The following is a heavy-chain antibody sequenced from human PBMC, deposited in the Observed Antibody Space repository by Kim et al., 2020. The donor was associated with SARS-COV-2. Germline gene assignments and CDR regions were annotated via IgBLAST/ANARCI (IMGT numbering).Heavy chain of an antibody. CDR1: GGSISSSNYW. J-gene: IGHJ2*01. V-gene: IGHV4-39*01. D-gene: IGHD6-13*01. Sequence: SETLSLTCTVSGGSISSSNYWWGWIRQPPGKGLEWIGSIYYSGRTYYNPSLKIRVTLSVDTSKNQVSLKLSSVTAADTAVYSCAGRPSSSWSYWYFDLWGRGTLVTVSS. CDR3: AGRPSSSWSYWYFDL. CDR2: IYYSGRT.